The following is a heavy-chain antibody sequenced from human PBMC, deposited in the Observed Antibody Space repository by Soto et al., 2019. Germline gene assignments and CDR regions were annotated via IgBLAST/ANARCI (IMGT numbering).Heavy chain of an antibody. CDR2: ISSSGGRT. CDR1: GFTFDDYA. D-gene: IGHD2-21*02. Sequence: GGSLRLSCAASGFTFDDYAMHWVRHVPGKGLEWAAGISSSGGRTNYADSVKGRFTISRDNSKGTLYLQMNSLRAEDTALYYCAKVQEFCGFNCYIVDSWGQGVLVTVSS. J-gene: IGHJ4*02. V-gene: IGHV3-23*01. CDR3: AKVQEFCGFNCYIVDS.